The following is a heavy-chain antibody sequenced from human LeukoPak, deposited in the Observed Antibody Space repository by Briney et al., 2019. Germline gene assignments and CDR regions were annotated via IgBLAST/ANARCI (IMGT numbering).Heavy chain of an antibody. CDR1: GYTFTGYY. J-gene: IGHJ3*02. V-gene: IGHV1-2*02. D-gene: IGHD3-10*01. CDR3: ARDRDPSSPYDAFDI. Sequence: ASVKVSCKASGYTFTGYYMFWVRQAPGQGLEWMGWINPNSSVTNCAQKFQGRVTMTRDTSISTAYMELSRLRSDDTAVYYCARDRDPSSPYDAFDIWGQGTMVTVSS. CDR2: INPNSSVT.